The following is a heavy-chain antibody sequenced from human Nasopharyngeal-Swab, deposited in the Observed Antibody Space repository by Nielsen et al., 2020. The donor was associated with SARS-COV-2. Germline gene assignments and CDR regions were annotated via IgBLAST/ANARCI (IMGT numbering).Heavy chain of an antibody. V-gene: IGHV3-33*01. CDR2: IWYDGSNK. D-gene: IGHD3-10*01. Sequence: GESLKISCAASGFTFSSYGMHWVRQAPGKGLEWVAVIWYDGSNKYYADSVKGRFTISRDNSKNTLYLQMNSLRAEDTAVYYCARDIRRFGEQNQDYWGQGTLVTVSS. J-gene: IGHJ4*02. CDR3: ARDIRRFGEQNQDY. CDR1: GFTFSSYG.